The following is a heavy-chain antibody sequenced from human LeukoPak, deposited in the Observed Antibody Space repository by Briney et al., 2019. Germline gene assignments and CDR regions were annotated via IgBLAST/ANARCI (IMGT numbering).Heavy chain of an antibody. D-gene: IGHD3-10*01. V-gene: IGHV4-59*01. CDR3: ARDPGGPRALFDY. CDR2: IYYSGST. J-gene: IGHJ4*02. CDR1: GGSISSYY. Sequence: SGTLSLTCTVSGGSISSYYWSWIRQPPGKGLEWIGYIYYSGSTNYNPSLKSRVTISVDTSKNQFSLKLSSVTAADTAVYYCARDPGGPRALFDYWGQGTLVTVSS.